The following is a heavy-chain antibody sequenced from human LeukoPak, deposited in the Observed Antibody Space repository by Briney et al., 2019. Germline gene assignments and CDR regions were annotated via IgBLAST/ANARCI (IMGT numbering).Heavy chain of an antibody. CDR1: GFTFSSYA. Sequence: GGSLRLSCAASGFTFSSYAMHWVRQAPGKGLEWVAVISYDGSNKYYADSAKGRFTISRDNSKNTLYLQMNSLRAEDTAVYHCARGPPTPRDYYYGMDVWGKGTTVTVSS. CDR3: ARGPPTPRDYYYGMDV. CDR2: ISYDGSNK. V-gene: IGHV3-30*04. J-gene: IGHJ6*04.